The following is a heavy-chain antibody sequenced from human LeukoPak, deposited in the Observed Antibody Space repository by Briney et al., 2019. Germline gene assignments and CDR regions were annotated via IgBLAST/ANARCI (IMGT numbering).Heavy chain of an antibody. Sequence: GGSLRLSCAASGFTFSSYEMNWVRRAPGKGLEWVSYISSFSSTIYYADSVMGRFTISRDNAKNSLYLQMSSLRAEDTAVYYCARSPNYKGYFDYWGQGTLVTVSS. J-gene: IGHJ4*02. CDR2: ISSFSSTI. V-gene: IGHV3-48*03. D-gene: IGHD3-10*01. CDR3: ARSPNYKGYFDY. CDR1: GFTFSSYE.